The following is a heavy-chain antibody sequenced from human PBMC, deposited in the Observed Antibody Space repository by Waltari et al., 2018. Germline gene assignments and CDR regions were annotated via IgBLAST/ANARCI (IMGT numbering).Heavy chain of an antibody. J-gene: IGHJ6*03. CDR1: GGTFSNTY. V-gene: IGHV4-34*01. D-gene: IGHD5-18*01. CDR2: INPSGST. CDR3: ARRGHSSYYYYYMDV. Sequence: QVPLQQWGAGLSKPSAPLSLTFAVYGGTFSNTYLSWTRPPPGKGLEGMGEINPSGSTNYTPSLKSRVTISGDTSKNQFSLELSSVSAADTAVYYCARRGHSSYYYYYMDVWGKGTTVTVSS.